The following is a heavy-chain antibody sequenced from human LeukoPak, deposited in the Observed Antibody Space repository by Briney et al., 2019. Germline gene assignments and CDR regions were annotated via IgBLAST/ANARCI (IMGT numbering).Heavy chain of an antibody. V-gene: IGHV1-2*02. Sequence: ASVKVSCKASAYSLTDHYVHWVRQAPGEGLEWMGWISPNTGGTIYAQKFQGRVTMTRDTSIITAYMELSKLRSDDTAFYYCAREVGSGTFGIWGQGTMVTVSS. J-gene: IGHJ3*02. CDR1: AYSLTDHY. D-gene: IGHD6-25*01. CDR3: AREVGSGTFGI. CDR2: ISPNTGGT.